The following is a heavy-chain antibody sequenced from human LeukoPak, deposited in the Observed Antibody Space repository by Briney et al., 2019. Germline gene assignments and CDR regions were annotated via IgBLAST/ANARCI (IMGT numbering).Heavy chain of an antibody. V-gene: IGHV5-51*01. Sequence: GESLKISCKGSGYSCDSQWMGWVRQMPGKGLEWMGIIYPGDSDTKYSPSFEGQVTMSADKSISTAYLQWSSLKASDTAMYYCARPSFYDTLTAGGHFDYWGQGTLVTVSS. CDR2: IYPGDSDT. J-gene: IGHJ4*02. CDR1: GYSCDSQW. CDR3: ARPSFYDTLTAGGHFDY. D-gene: IGHD3-9*01.